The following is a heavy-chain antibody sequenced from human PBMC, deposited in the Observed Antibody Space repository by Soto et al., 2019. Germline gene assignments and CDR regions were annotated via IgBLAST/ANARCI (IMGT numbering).Heavy chain of an antibody. Sequence: QVQLVESGGGVVQPGRSLRLSCAASGFTFSSYGMHWVRQAPGKGLEWVAVISYDGSNKYYADSVKGRFTISRDNSKNTLYLQMNSLRAEDTAVYYCAKGGYGGNSGYYYYGMDVWGQGTTVTVSS. D-gene: IGHD2-21*02. CDR1: GFTFSSYG. J-gene: IGHJ6*02. V-gene: IGHV3-30*18. CDR3: AKGGYGGNSGYYYYGMDV. CDR2: ISYDGSNK.